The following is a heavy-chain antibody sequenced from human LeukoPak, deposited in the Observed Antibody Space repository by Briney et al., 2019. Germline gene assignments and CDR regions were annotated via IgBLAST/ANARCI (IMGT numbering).Heavy chain of an antibody. D-gene: IGHD2-21*02. CDR2: IYSDDSAT. Sequence: GGSLRLSCVVSGFSLSSYATSWVRLPPGKGLQWVAGIYSDDSATFYKDAVKGRFTISKDTSKNTLYLQMNSLRDEDTAVYYCAQDMTYGDGKWEFDLWGQGTPVTVSS. J-gene: IGHJ5*02. V-gene: IGHV3-23*01. CDR1: GFSLSSYA. CDR3: AQDMTYGDGKWEFDL.